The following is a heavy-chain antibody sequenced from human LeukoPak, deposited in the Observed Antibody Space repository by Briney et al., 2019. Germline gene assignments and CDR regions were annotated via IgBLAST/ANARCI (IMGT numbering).Heavy chain of an antibody. CDR3: ARVSRGYFDL. CDR2: IYYSGST. CDR1: GGSLSSYY. Sequence: PSETLSLTCTVSGGSLSSYYWSSIPHPPGKGLEWIGYIYYSGSTNYNPSLKSRVTISEDTSKNQFSLKLSSVTAADTAVYYCARVSRGYFDLWGRGTLVTVS. V-gene: IGHV4-59*01. J-gene: IGHJ2*01.